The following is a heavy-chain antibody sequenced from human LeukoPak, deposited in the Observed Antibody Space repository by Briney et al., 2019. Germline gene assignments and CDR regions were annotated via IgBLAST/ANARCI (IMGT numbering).Heavy chain of an antibody. CDR3: ARATCVNGICYTLY. D-gene: IGHD2-8*01. CDR2: IYPADSET. J-gene: IGHJ4*02. CDR1: GFIFTGYW. V-gene: IGHV5-51*01. Sequence: GESLKISCKGSGFIFTGYWIVWVRQMPGKGLEWMGIIYPADSETTYSPPFQGQITISAGRSSTTAHLQWSSLKASDTAIYYCARATCVNGICYTLYWGQGSLVTVSS.